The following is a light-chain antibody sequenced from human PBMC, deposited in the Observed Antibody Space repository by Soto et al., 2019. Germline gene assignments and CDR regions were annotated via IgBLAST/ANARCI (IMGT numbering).Light chain of an antibody. J-gene: IGLJ2*01. CDR1: SSHVGGYNF. CDR2: DVN. V-gene: IGLV2-14*03. Sequence: QSVLTQPASVSGSPGQSITISCTGTSSHVGGYNFVSWYQQHPGKAPRLMILDVNNRPSGVSTRFSGSKSGNTASLTISGLQAEDEADYYCCSYSGSSTIVVFGGGTKLTVL. CDR3: CSYSGSSTIVV.